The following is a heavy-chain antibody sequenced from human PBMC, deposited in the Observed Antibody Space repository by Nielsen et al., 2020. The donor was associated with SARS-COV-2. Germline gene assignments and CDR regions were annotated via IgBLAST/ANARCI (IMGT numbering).Heavy chain of an antibody. J-gene: IGHJ4*02. CDR2: ISSNGGST. CDR1: GFTFSSYA. Sequence: GALKISCAASGFTFSSYAMHWVRQAPGKGLEYVSAISSNGGSTYYANSVKGRFTISRDNSKNTLYLQMGSLRAEDMAVYYCARGEMVDYWGQGTLVTVSS. D-gene: IGHD3-16*01. V-gene: IGHV3-64*01. CDR3: ARGEMVDY.